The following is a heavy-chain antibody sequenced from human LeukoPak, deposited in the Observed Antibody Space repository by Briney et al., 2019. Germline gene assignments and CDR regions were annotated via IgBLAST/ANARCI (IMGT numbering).Heavy chain of an antibody. CDR2: VIPIFGKP. J-gene: IGHJ4*02. CDR3: ATSTYLPSYYFDC. D-gene: IGHD3-16*01. Sequence: AVKVSCKASGGTFTSCAIAWLRQAPGQGLEWLGGVIPIFGKPNYAQKFQDRVTMPEDTSTDTVYMELSSLRSEDTAVYYCATSTYLPSYYFDCWGQGTLVTVSS. V-gene: IGHV1-69*06. CDR1: GGTFTSCA.